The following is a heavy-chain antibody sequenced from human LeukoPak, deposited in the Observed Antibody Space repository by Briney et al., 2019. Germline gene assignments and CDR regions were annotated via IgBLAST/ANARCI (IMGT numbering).Heavy chain of an antibody. D-gene: IGHD6-13*01. CDR3: ARDAAAVGTGLGWFDP. V-gene: IGHV1-46*01. Sequence: GASAKVSCKASEFTCSSYYMHWVRQAPGQGLEWMGLINPSGGDTSYAQKFQGRVTMTRDTSTSTVYMELRSLRSEDTAMYYCARDAAAVGTGLGWFDPWGQGTLVTVSS. CDR1: EFTCSSYY. CDR2: INPSGGDT. J-gene: IGHJ5*02.